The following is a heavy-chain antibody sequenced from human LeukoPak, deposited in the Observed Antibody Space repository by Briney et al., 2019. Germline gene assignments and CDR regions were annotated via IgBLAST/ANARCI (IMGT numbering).Heavy chain of an antibody. Sequence: GGSLRLSCTPSGFTLNICTEMGPRQAPGKGLEWFSSISGSGGGTYYAESVKGRFTTSKDTSKNKMYLQINSVRAEDTAVNYSPISKNCGSNSVSSTMDVWGKGTTVTVPS. CDR3: PISKNCGSNSVSSTMDV. CDR1: GFTLNICT. CDR2: ISGSGGGT. V-gene: IGHV3-23*01. D-gene: IGHD2-21*01. J-gene: IGHJ6*03.